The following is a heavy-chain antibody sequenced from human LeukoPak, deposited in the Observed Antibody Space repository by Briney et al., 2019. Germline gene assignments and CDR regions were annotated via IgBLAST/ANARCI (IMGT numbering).Heavy chain of an antibody. CDR1: GGSISSHY. D-gene: IGHD3-22*01. Sequence: SETLSLTCTVSGGSISSHYWSWIRQPPGKGLERVGYIYYSGSTNYNPSLKSRVTISVDTSKNQFSLKLSSVTAADTAVYYCARAQRDSSGYYYGGDAFDIWGQGTMVTVSS. V-gene: IGHV4-59*11. J-gene: IGHJ3*02. CDR3: ARAQRDSSGYYYGGDAFDI. CDR2: IYYSGST.